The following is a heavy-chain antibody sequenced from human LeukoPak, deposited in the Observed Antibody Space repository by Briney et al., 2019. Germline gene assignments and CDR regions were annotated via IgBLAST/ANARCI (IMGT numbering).Heavy chain of an antibody. J-gene: IGHJ5*02. CDR3: AKDLMRDRWFGES. CDR2: ISYDGSDK. CDR1: GFPFSSYA. D-gene: IGHD3-10*01. Sequence: SGGSLRLSCAASGFPFSSYAMYWVRQAPGKGLEWVAVISYDGSDKFYADSVKGRFTISRDSSRNTLYLQMNSLRLEDTAVYYCAKDLMRDRWFGESWGQGTLVTVSS. V-gene: IGHV3-30*04.